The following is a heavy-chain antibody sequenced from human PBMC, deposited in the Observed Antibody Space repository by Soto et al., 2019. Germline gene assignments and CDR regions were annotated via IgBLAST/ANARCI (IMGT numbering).Heavy chain of an antibody. CDR1: GGSISSGGYS. CDR2: IFQSGST. J-gene: IGHJ6*02. V-gene: IGHV4-30-2*01. CDR3: ATQSYSNSGAYYYYAMDV. D-gene: IGHD4-4*01. Sequence: ASETLSLTCAVSGGSISSGGYSWNWIRQPPGKGLEGIGYIFQSGSTYYNPSLKSRVTISVDRSRNQFSLKLSSVTAADTAVYFCATQSYSNSGAYYYYAMDVWGQGTTVTVSS.